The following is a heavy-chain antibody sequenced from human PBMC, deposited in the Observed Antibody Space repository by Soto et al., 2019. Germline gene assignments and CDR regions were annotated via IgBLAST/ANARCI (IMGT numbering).Heavy chain of an antibody. CDR2: IPHDGNVN. V-gene: IGHV3-30*18. CDR3: AKDEYWESHFYYFMDL. CDR1: GFTFSSYA. D-gene: IGHD2-8*02. J-gene: IGHJ6*03. Sequence: QVQLVESGGGVVQPGRSLRLSCEASGFTFSSYAMHWVRQAPGKGLEWVAVIPHDGNVNYYSESVKGRFTMSRDNSKDTLYLQMDSLRTEDTAVYFCAKDEYWESHFYYFMDLWGKGTPVTVSS.